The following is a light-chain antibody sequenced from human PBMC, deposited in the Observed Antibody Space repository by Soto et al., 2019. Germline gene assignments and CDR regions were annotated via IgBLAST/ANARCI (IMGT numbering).Light chain of an antibody. CDR1: QSVSSNY. CDR2: GAS. Sequence: EIVLTQSPGTLSVSPGERVTLSCRASQSVSSNYLAWYQQRPGQAPRLLIFGASYRATGIPDRCSGSGSGRDFTRTISRLEPEDFAGYYWQQYSNSPPEFTFGPGTKVDSK. V-gene: IGKV3-20*01. CDR3: QQYSNSPPEFT. J-gene: IGKJ3*01.